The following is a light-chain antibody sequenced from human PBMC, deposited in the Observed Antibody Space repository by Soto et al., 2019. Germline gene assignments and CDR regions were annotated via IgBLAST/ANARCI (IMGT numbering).Light chain of an antibody. CDR3: RSYTTSNTRQIV. V-gene: IGLV2-14*01. CDR2: DVS. J-gene: IGLJ1*01. Sequence: QSALTQPASVSGSPGQSITISCTGTSSDVGGYNYVSWYQQHPGKAPKFMIYDVSNRPSGVSNRFSGSKSGNTASLTISGLQAEDEADSYCRSYTTSNTRQIVFGTGSKVTVL. CDR1: SSDVGGYNY.